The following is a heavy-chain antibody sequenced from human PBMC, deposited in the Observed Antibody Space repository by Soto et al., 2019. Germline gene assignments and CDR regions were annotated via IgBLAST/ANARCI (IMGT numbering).Heavy chain of an antibody. J-gene: IGHJ4*02. Sequence: QVQLVQSGAEVKKPGSSVKVSCKASGGTFSSYAISWVRQAPGQGLEWMGGIIPIFGTANYAQKFQGRVTITADESTSTAYMELSSLRSEDTAVYYCARDRYYYDSSGYYHFDYWGQGTLVTVSS. V-gene: IGHV1-69*01. D-gene: IGHD3-22*01. CDR1: GGTFSSYA. CDR3: ARDRYYYDSSGYYHFDY. CDR2: IIPIFGTA.